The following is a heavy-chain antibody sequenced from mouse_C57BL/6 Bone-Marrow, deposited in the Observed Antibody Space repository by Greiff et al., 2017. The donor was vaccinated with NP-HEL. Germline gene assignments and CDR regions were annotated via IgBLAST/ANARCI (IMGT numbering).Heavy chain of an antibody. CDR3: ARRLYGSSYNWYFDV. D-gene: IGHD1-1*01. V-gene: IGHV1-50*01. J-gene: IGHJ1*03. CDR2: IDPSDSYT. CDR1: GYTFTSYW. Sequence: QVQLQQPGAELVKPGASVKLSCKASGYTFTSYWMQWVKQRPGQGLEWIGEIDPSDSYTNYNQKFKGKATFTVDTSSSTAYMQRSSLTSEDSAVYYCARRLYGSSYNWYFDVWGTGTTVTVSS.